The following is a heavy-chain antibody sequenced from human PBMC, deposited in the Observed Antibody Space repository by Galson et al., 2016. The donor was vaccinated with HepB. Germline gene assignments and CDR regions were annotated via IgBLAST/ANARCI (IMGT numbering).Heavy chain of an antibody. V-gene: IGHV3-23*01. CDR2: ISGSGDRT. Sequence: SLRLSCAASDFTFTSYAMSWVRQAPGKGLEWVSVISGSGDRTEYADSVKGRFTVSRDNTKNTVFLQMNSLRAEDTAIYYCVKGYSGRSPFRAFEIWGQGTVVVVSP. D-gene: IGHD1-26*01. CDR3: VKGYSGRSPFRAFEI. CDR1: DFTFTSYA. J-gene: IGHJ3*02.